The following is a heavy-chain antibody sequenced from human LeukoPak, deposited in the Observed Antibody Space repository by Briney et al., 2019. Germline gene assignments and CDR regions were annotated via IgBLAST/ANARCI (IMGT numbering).Heavy chain of an antibody. V-gene: IGHV1-46*01. J-gene: IGHJ4*02. D-gene: IGHD6-13*01. Sequence: ASVKVSCKASGYTFTSYYMHWVRQAPGQGLEWMGIINPSGGSTSYAQKFQGRVTMTGDTSTSTVYMELSSLRSEDTAVYYCARVAIVSYSSSWYFDYWGQGTLVTVSS. CDR2: INPSGGST. CDR1: GYTFTSYY. CDR3: ARVAIVSYSSSWYFDY.